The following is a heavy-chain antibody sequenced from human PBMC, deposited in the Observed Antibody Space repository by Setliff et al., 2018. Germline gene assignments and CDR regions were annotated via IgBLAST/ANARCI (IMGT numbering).Heavy chain of an antibody. CDR1: GGSISSSSYY. CDR2: IYHSGST. J-gene: IGHJ4*02. Sequence: PSETLSLTCTVSGGSISSSSYYWGWIRQPPGKGLEWIGEIYHSGSTNYNPSLKSRVTISVDKSKNQFSLKLSSVTAADAAVYYCARVEGSSWKDRYFDYWGQGTLVTVSS. D-gene: IGHD6-13*01. CDR3: ARVEGSSWKDRYFDY. V-gene: IGHV4-39*07.